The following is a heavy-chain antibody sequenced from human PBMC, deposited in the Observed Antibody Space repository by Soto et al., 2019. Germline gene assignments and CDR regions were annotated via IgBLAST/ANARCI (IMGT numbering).Heavy chain of an antibody. CDR2: ISSYGGST. Sequence: GSLRLSGSASVFTFSSYAMHWVRQAPGKGLEYVSAISSYGGSTYYADSVKGRFTISRDNSKNTLYFQMSSLRAEDTAVYYCVKDRHRSSSPEFDYWGQGTLVTVSS. J-gene: IGHJ4*02. V-gene: IGHV3-64D*06. D-gene: IGHD6-6*01. CDR3: VKDRHRSSSPEFDY. CDR1: VFTFSSYA.